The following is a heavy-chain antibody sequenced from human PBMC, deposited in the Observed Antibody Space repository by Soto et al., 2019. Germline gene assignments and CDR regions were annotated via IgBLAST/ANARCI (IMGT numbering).Heavy chain of an antibody. CDR2: INTDGSST. CDR1: GFTFSSYW. J-gene: IGHJ3*02. CDR3: ASGYSSTWYNAFDI. V-gene: IGHV3-74*01. Sequence: EVQLVESGGDLVQPGGSLRLSCAASGFTFSSYWMHWVRQAPGKGLVWVSRINTDGSSTNYADSVKGRFTISRDNAKNTLFLPMNSLRDEDTAVYYCASGYSSTWYNAFDIWGQGTMVTVSS. D-gene: IGHD6-13*01.